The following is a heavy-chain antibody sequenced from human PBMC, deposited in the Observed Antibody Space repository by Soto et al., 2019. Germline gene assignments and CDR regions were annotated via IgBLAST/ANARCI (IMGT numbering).Heavy chain of an antibody. J-gene: IGHJ4*02. CDR1: GDTFNFYT. V-gene: IGHV1-69*02. D-gene: IGHD3-10*01. CDR2: FNPILSFS. CDR3: ATSFGSGSRAFDY. Sequence: QVQLVQSGAEVKKPGSSVKVSCKASGDTFNFYTINWVRQAPGLGLEWMGRFNPILSFSNSALKFQGRVTPPADKSTSTAYMVLSSLRSEDTAIYYCATSFGSGSRAFDYWGQGALVTVSS.